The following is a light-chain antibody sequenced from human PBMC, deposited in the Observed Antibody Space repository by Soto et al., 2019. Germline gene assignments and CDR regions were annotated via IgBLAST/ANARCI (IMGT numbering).Light chain of an antibody. CDR3: NSYAGSNIYV. J-gene: IGLJ1*01. CDR2: EVT. CDR1: SSDVGGYNY. V-gene: IGLV2-8*01. Sequence: QSVLTQPPSASGSPGQSVTISWTGTSSDVGGYNYVSWYQQRPGKAPQLILYEVTKRPSVVPGRFSGSKSGNTASLTVSGLQAEDEADYYCNSYAGSNIYVFGTGTKVTVL.